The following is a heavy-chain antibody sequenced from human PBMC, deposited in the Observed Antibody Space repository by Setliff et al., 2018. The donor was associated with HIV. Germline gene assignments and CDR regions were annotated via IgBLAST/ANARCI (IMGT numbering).Heavy chain of an antibody. CDR3: AREYSGSGINFNPLT. D-gene: IGHD3-10*01. CDR1: GVSISSRNW. Sequence: SETLSLTCAVSGVSISSRNWWSWVRQPPGKGLEWTGEINYSGNTNYNPSLKTRVTISVDKSKNQFFLNLKSVTAADTAVYFCAREYSGSGINFNPLTWGQGTLVTVSS. J-gene: IGHJ5*02. CDR2: INYSGNT. V-gene: IGHV4-4*02.